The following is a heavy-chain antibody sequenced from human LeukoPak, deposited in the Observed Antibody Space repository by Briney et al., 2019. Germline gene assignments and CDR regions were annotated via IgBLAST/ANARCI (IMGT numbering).Heavy chain of an antibody. Sequence: PGGSLGLSCAASGFTFSSCWMAWFRQAPGKGLEWVAHIKQDGSLEYYVDSVKGRFTISRDNAKNSLYLQMNSLRAEDTAVYYCATSSGSSYWGQGTLVTVSS. D-gene: IGHD6-25*01. J-gene: IGHJ4*02. CDR1: GFTFSSCW. V-gene: IGHV3-7*01. CDR2: IKQDGSLE. CDR3: ATSSGSSY.